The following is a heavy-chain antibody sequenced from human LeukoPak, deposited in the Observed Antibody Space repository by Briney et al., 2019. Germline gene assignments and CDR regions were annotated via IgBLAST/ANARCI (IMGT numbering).Heavy chain of an antibody. V-gene: IGHV3-48*01. CDR2: ISSSSSTI. J-gene: IGHJ4*02. Sequence: GGSLRLSCAASGFIFSSYSMNWVRQAPGKGLEWVSYISSSSSTIYYADSVKGRFTISRDNAKNSLYLQMNSLRAEDTAVYYCATWGTRITMIRGIITDYWGQGTLVTVSS. D-gene: IGHD3-10*01. CDR3: ATWGTRITMIRGIITDY. CDR1: GFIFSSYS.